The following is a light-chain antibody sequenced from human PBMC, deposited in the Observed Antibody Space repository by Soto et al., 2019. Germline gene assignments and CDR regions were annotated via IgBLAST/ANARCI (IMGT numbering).Light chain of an antibody. CDR3: QQRSNWPT. J-gene: IGKJ5*01. Sequence: ESVWTQSPATLSLSPGERATVSCRASRTVGSYLAWYQQKPGQAPRLLIYDASNRATGIPARFSGSGSGTDFTLTISSLEPEDFAVYYCQQRSNWPTFGQGTRLEIK. CDR2: DAS. V-gene: IGKV3-11*01. CDR1: RTVGSY.